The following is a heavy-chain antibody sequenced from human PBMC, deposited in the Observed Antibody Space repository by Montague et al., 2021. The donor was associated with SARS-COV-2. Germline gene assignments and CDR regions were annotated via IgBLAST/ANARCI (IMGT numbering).Heavy chain of an antibody. CDR2: IRRRTNTYAT. CDR3: TRQTDSCHDY. V-gene: IGHV3-73*01. D-gene: IGHD2-2*01. Sequence: SLRLSCAASGFNLRDSHIHLFRQAPVKGLEWVGHIRRRTNTYATLHKESVKGRFTISRDDSENMAYLQMNSLKIEDTAVYYCTRQTDSCHDYWGHGTLVTVSS. J-gene: IGHJ4*01. CDR1: GFNLRDSH.